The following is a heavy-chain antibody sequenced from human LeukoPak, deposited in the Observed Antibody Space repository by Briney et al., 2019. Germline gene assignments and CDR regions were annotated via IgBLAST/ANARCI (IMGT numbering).Heavy chain of an antibody. CDR1: GFTFSNYA. D-gene: IGHD4-17*01. J-gene: IGHJ4*02. CDR2: ISGSGYST. Sequence: GGSLRLSCAASGFTFSNYAMNWVRQAPGKGLEWVSVISGSGYSTYYADSVKGRFTISRDNSKNTLYLQTNSLRAEDTAVYYCAKDYGDYAYYFHYWGQGTVVTVSS. CDR3: AKDYGDYAYYFHY. V-gene: IGHV3-23*01.